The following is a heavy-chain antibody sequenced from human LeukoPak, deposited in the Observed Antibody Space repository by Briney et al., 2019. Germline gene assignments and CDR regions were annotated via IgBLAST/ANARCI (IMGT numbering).Heavy chain of an antibody. CDR3: ARGPGVVPAAMDYWFDP. V-gene: IGHV4-34*01. J-gene: IGHJ5*02. CDR2: INHSGST. D-gene: IGHD2-2*01. Sequence: SSETLSLTCAVYGGSFSGYYWSWIRQPTGKGLEWIGEINHSGSTNYNPSLKSRVTISVDTSKNQFSLKLSSVTAADTAVYYCARGPGVVPAAMDYWFDPWGQGTLVTVSS. CDR1: GGSFSGYY.